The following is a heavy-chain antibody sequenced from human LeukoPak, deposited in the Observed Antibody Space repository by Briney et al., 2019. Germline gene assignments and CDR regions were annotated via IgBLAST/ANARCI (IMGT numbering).Heavy chain of an antibody. CDR3: ARDGDCSSTSCYDY. CDR2: IKQDGSKK. V-gene: IGHV3-7*03. CDR1: GFSFSAYW. Sequence: GGSLRLSCSASGFSFSAYWMSWVRQAPGKGLEWVANIKQDGSKKHYVDSVKGRFTISRDNAKNSLYLQMNSLRAEDTAVYYCARDGDCSSTSCYDYWGQGTLVTVSS. D-gene: IGHD2-2*01. J-gene: IGHJ4*02.